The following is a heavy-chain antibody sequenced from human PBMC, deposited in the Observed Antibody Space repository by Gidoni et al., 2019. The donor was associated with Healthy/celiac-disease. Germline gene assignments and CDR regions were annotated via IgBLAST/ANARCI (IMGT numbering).Heavy chain of an antibody. CDR1: GFSFDDSG. V-gene: IGHV3-20*01. CDR3: ARDSLPYYYDSSGYSPRYGMDV. D-gene: IGHD3-22*01. J-gene: IGHJ6*02. CDR2: INWNGGST. Sequence: EVQLVESGGGVVRPGGSLRLSCAASGFSFDDSGLSWVRQSPGKGLEWVSGINWNGGSTGYADSVKGRFTISRDNAKNSLYLQMNSLRAEDTALYHCARDSLPYYYDSSGYSPRYGMDVWGQGTTVTVSS.